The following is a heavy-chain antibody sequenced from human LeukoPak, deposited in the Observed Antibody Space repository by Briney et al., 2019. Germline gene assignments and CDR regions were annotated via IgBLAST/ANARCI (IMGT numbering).Heavy chain of an antibody. V-gene: IGHV3-30*04. CDR2: ISYDGSNK. D-gene: IGHD6-13*01. CDR1: GFTFSSYA. J-gene: IGHJ3*02. CDR3: ARRGGMSSIATAEAFDI. Sequence: GGSLRLSCAASGFTFSSYAMHWVRQAPGKGLEWVAVISYDGSNKYYADSVKGRFTISRDNSKNTLYLQMNSLRAEDTAVYYCARRGGMSSIATAEAFDIWGQGTMVTVSS.